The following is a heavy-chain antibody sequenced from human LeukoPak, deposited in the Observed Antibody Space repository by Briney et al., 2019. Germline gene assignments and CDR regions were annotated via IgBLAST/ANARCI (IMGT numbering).Heavy chain of an antibody. Sequence: PSETLSLTCTVSGGSISSYYWSWVRQPPGKGLEWIGYIYYSGCTNYNPSLKSRVTISVDTSKNQFSLKLSSVTAADTAVYYCARGNVYYYYMDVWGKGTTVTVSS. CDR2: IYYSGCT. V-gene: IGHV4-59*01. CDR1: GGSISSYY. CDR3: ARGNVYYYYMDV. J-gene: IGHJ6*03.